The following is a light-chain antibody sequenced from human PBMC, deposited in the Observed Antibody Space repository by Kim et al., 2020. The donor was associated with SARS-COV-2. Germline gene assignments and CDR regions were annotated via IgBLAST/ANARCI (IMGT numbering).Light chain of an antibody. V-gene: IGLV2-8*01. CDR2: EVS. CDR3: GSYAGSDNWV. J-gene: IGLJ3*02. CDR1: SSDVGGVNY. Sequence: GQSVTISCTGPSSDVGGVNYVSWYQQYTGKAPKLMIHEVSKRPSGVPDRFSGSKSGNTASLTVSGLRAEDEADYYCGSYAGSDNWVFGGGTQLTVL.